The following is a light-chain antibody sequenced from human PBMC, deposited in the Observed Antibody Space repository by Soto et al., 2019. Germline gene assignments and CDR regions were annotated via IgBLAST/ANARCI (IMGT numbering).Light chain of an antibody. CDR1: SSDVGGYNY. CDR2: DVS. J-gene: IGLJ2*01. CDR3: SSYTSSSTRVV. V-gene: IGLV2-14*03. Sequence: QSALTQPASVSGSPGQSITISCTGTSSDVGGYNYVSWYQQHPGKAPKVMIYDVSKRPSGVSNRFSGSKSGNTASLTISWLQVEDEADYYCSSYTSSSTRVVFGGGTKLTVL.